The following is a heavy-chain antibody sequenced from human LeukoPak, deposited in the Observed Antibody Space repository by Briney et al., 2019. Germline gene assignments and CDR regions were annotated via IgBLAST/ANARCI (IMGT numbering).Heavy chain of an antibody. CDR2: IIPILGIA. Sequence: GASVKVSCKASGGTFSSYAISWVRQAPGQGLEWMGRIIPILGIANYAQKFQGRVTITADKSTSTAYMELSSLRSEDTAVYYCARDGDYYGSGNFDYWGQGTLVTVSS. D-gene: IGHD3-10*01. CDR1: GGTFSSYA. J-gene: IGHJ4*02. CDR3: ARDGDYYGSGNFDY. V-gene: IGHV1-69*04.